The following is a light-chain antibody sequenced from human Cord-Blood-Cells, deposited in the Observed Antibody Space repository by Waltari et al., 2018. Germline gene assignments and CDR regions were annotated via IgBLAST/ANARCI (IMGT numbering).Light chain of an antibody. CDR2: WAS. CDR3: QQYYSTLT. Sequence: DIVMSQSPDSLAASLGERDPINCKSSQSVLYSSNNKNYLAWYQQKPGQPPKLLIYWASTRESGVPDRFSGSGSGTDFTLTISSLQAEDVAVYYCQQYYSTLTFGGGTKVEIK. V-gene: IGKV4-1*01. J-gene: IGKJ4*01. CDR1: QSVLYSSNNKNY.